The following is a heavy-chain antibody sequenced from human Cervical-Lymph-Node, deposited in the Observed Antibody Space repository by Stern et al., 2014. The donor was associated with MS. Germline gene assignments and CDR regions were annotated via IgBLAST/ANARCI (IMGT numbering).Heavy chain of an antibody. CDR3: SKGGVRAGTYGDY. Sequence: EVQLVESGGTLVQPGGSLRLSCAASGFTFDTYAMTWVRQAPGKGLEWVSGISSSGDSTYYADSVKGRFTISRDNSQSTLYLQMNSLRADDTALYYCSKGGVRAGTYGDYWGQGTLVTVSS. V-gene: IGHV3-23*04. CDR1: GFTFDTYA. CDR2: ISSSGDST. J-gene: IGHJ4*02. D-gene: IGHD1-26*01.